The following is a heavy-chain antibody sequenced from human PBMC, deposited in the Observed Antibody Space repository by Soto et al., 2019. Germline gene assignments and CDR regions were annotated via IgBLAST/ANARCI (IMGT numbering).Heavy chain of an antibody. Sequence: QVQLVESGGGVVQPGRSLRLSCAASGFTFSSYGMHWVRQAPGKGLEWVAVTWDDGSNKYYADSVKGRFTISRDNSKNTLYLQMNSLRAEDTAVYYCARDEGFGVNYCYYGMDVWGQGTTVTVSS. CDR1: GFTFSSYG. V-gene: IGHV3-33*01. J-gene: IGHJ6*02. D-gene: IGHD3-10*01. CDR3: ARDEGFGVNYCYYGMDV. CDR2: TWDDGSNK.